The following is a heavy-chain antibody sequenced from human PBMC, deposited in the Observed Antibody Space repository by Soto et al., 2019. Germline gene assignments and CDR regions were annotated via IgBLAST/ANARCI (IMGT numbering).Heavy chain of an antibody. CDR1: GDSVSSNSAG. J-gene: IGHJ4*02. Sequence: SQTLSLTCAISGDSVSSNSAGWNCISQSPSRCLEWLGRTYYRSKWYNDYAVSVKSRITINPDTSKNQFSLQLNSVTPEDTAVYYCARDIPRWSSGFDYWGQGTLVTVSS. V-gene: IGHV6-1*01. D-gene: IGHD6-19*01. CDR2: TYYRSKWYN. CDR3: ARDIPRWSSGFDY.